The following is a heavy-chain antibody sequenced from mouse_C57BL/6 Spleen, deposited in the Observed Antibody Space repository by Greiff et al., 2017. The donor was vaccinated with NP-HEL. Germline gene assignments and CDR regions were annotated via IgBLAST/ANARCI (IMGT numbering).Heavy chain of an antibody. CDR2: ISSGSSTI. CDR1: GFTFSDYG. Sequence: EVQVVESGGGLVKPGGSLKLSCAASGFTFSDYGMHWVRQAPEKGLEWVAYISSGSSTIYYADTVKGRSTISRDNAKTTLFLQMTSLGSEDTAMYDCARYYGDCGWYFDVWGTGTTVTVSS. J-gene: IGHJ1*03. V-gene: IGHV5-17*01. CDR3: ARYYGDCGWYFDV. D-gene: IGHD2-13*01.